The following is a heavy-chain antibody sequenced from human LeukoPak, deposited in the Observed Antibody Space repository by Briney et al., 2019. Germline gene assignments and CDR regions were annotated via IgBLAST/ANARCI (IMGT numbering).Heavy chain of an antibody. J-gene: IGHJ4*02. Sequence: GGSLRLSCAASGFSFSRHAMNWVRQAPGEGLEWISHISGGSDIKEYADSVRGRFTISRHNGRGSLYLQMNSLRVEDTAVYYCARYGSGRNYIDPFDFWGQGTLVAVSS. V-gene: IGHV3-48*01. CDR2: ISGGSDIK. CDR1: GFSFSRHA. CDR3: ARYGSGRNYIDPFDF. D-gene: IGHD3-10*01.